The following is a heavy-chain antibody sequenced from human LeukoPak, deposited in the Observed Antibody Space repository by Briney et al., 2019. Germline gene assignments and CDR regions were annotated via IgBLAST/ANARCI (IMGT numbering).Heavy chain of an antibody. CDR1: GGSISSGSYY. J-gene: IGHJ4*02. Sequence: SETLSLTCTVSGGSISSGSYYWSWIRQPAGKGLEWIGRIYTSGSTNYNPSLKSRVTISVDTSKNQFSLKLSSVTAADTAVYYCARGTSGSGPIPTAYWGQGTLVTVSS. V-gene: IGHV4-61*02. CDR3: ARGTSGSGPIPTAY. CDR2: IYTSGST. D-gene: IGHD2-15*01.